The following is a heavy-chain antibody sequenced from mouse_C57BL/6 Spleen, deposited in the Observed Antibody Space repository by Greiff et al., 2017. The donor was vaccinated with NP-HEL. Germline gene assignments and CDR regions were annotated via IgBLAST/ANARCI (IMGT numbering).Heavy chain of an antibody. D-gene: IGHD2-4*01. J-gene: IGHJ2*01. CDR2: IDPETGGT. V-gene: IGHV1-15*01. CDR1: GYTFTDYE. CDR3: TSCMITTLFDY. Sequence: SGAELVRPGASVTLSCKASGYTFTDYEMHWVKQTPVHGLEWIGAIDPETGGTAYNQKFKGKAILTADKSSSTAYMELRSLTSEDSAVYYCTSCMITTLFDYWGQGTTLTVSS.